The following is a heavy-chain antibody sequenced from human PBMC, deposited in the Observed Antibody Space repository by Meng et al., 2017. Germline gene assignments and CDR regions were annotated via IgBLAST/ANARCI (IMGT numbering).Heavy chain of an antibody. CDR1: GGSFSGYY. J-gene: IGHJ3*02. V-gene: IGHV4-34*01. CDR2: INHSGST. CDR3: ARFRVVPTLGRAFDI. D-gene: IGHD3-3*01. Sequence: SETLSLTCAVYGGSFSGYYWSWIRKPPGKGLEWIGEINHSGSTNYNPSLKSRVTIAVDTSKNQFSLKLSSVTAADTAVYYCARFRVVPTLGRAFDIWGQGTMVTVSS.